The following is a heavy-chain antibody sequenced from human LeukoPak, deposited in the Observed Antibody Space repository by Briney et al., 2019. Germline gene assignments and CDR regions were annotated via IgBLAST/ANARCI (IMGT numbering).Heavy chain of an antibody. V-gene: IGHV3-74*01. CDR2: ISNDGNNI. CDR1: GFTFSNYW. CDR3: ARRYCSSTSCLFDY. Sequence: GGSLRLSCAASGFTFSNYWMHWVRQVPGKGLVWVSHISNDGNNINYADSVKGRFTISRDNAKNSLYLQMNSLRAEDTAVYYCARRYCSSTSCLFDYWGQGTLVTASS. J-gene: IGHJ4*02. D-gene: IGHD2-2*01.